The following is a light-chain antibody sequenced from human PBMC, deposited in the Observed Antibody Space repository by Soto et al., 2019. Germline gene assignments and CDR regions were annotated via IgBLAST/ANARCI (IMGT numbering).Light chain of an antibody. J-gene: IGKJ2*01. CDR2: AAS. Sequence: DIQMTQSPSSLSASVGDRVTITCRASPSISSYLNWYQQKPGKAPKLLIYAASSLQSGVPSRFSGSGSGTDFTLTISSLKPEDFATYYCQQSYSTPASFGQGTKLEIK. CDR3: QQSYSTPAS. CDR1: PSISSY. V-gene: IGKV1-39*01.